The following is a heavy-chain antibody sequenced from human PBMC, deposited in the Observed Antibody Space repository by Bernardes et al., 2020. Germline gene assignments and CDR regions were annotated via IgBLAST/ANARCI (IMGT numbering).Heavy chain of an antibody. CDR1: GFILSDYW. V-gene: IGHV3-7*03. CDR2: IKQDGSEK. J-gene: IGHJ4*02. Sequence: GGSLRLSCAASGFILSDYWMSWVRQAPGKGLAWVANIKQDGSEKNYVDSVKGRFTISRNNDKNSLYLQMDSLRAEDTAVYYCAREGTALYFDYWGQGTLVTVSP. CDR3: AREGTALYFDY.